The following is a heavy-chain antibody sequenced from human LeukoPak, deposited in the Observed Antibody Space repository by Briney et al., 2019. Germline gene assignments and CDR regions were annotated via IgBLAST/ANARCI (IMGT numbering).Heavy chain of an antibody. Sequence: PGGSLRLSCAASGFTFSNFGMHWVRQAPGKGLEWVAFIRFDGTSEFYADSVKARFTISRDNSKNTLYLQMNSLRAEDTAVYYCAKDRSGYFDYWGQGTLVTVSS. CDR1: GFTFSNFG. J-gene: IGHJ4*02. CDR2: IRFDGTSE. V-gene: IGHV3-30*02. CDR3: AKDRSGYFDY. D-gene: IGHD3-3*01.